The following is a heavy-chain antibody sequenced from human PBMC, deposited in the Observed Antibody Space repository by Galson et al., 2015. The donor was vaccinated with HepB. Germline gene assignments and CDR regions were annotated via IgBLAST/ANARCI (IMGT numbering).Heavy chain of an antibody. Sequence: SLRLSCAASGFTFRTHGMNWVRQAPGKGLEWVAGIWSGGSNKYYADSVKGRFTISRDNSKDELYLQMNSVRAEDTAGYYCAREGDRSDYWSGLDYWGQGTLVTVSS. CDR1: GFTFRTHG. J-gene: IGHJ4*02. CDR2: IWSGGSNK. CDR3: AREGDRSDYWSGLDY. D-gene: IGHD3-3*01. V-gene: IGHV3-33*01.